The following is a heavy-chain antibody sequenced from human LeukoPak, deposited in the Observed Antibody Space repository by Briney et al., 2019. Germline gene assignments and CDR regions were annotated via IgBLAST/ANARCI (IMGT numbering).Heavy chain of an antibody. CDR3: ARPPGLAGHYSYYYGVDV. J-gene: IGHJ6*02. CDR2: INHSGST. Sequence: ASETLSLTCAVYGGSFSGYYWSWIRQPPGKGLEWIGEINHSGSTNYNPSLKSRVTISVDTSKNQFSLKLSSVTAADTAVYFCARPPGLAGHYSYYYGVDVWGQGTTVTVSS. D-gene: IGHD6-19*01. CDR1: GGSFSGYY. V-gene: IGHV4-34*01.